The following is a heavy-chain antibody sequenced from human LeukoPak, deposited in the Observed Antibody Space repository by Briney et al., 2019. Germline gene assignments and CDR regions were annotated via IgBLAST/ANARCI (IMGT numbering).Heavy chain of an antibody. CDR2: INHSGST. V-gene: IGHV4-34*01. J-gene: IGHJ4*02. CDR1: GGSFSGYY. D-gene: IGHD6-19*01. CDR3: ARRSSGWYIDY. Sequence: PSETLSLTCGVYGGSFSGYYWSWIRQPPGKGLEWIGEINHSGSTYYNPSLKSRVTIYVDTSKNQFSLKLSSVTAADTAVYYCARRSSGWYIDYWGQGTLVTVSS.